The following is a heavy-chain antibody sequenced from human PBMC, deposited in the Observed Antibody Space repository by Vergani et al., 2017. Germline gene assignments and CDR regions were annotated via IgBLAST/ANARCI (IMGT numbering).Heavy chain of an antibody. J-gene: IGHJ6*03. CDR3: ARASLRALVGYYYYMDV. V-gene: IGHV4-59*12. Sequence: QVRLQESGPGLVKPSETLSLTCSVPGGSMSGYYWSWIRQPPGKELEWIGYMYHSGSTNYNPSLEKRVTISGDTSKNQFSLWVNSVTAADTAVYFCARASLRALVGYYYYMDVWGKGKTVVVSS. CDR2: MYHSGST. CDR1: GGSMSGYY. D-gene: IGHD3-16*02.